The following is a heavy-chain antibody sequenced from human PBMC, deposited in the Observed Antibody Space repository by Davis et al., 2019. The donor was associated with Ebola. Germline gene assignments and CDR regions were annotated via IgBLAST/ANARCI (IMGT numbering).Heavy chain of an antibody. CDR2: ISGSGGST. Sequence: GESLKISCVASGFTFSSYAMSWVRQAPGKGLEWVSAISGSGGSTYYADSVKGRFTISRDNSKNTLYLQMNSLRAEDTAVYYCARWVVVITANYFDYWGQGTLVTVSS. CDR3: ARWVVVITANYFDY. D-gene: IGHD3-22*01. CDR1: GFTFSSYA. J-gene: IGHJ4*02. V-gene: IGHV3-23*01.